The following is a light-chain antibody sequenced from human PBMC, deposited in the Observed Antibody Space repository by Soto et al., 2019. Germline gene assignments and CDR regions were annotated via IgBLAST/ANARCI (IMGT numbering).Light chain of an antibody. CDR1: QSMSRW. Sequence: DLQMTQSPSTRSAFVGARSPTTWRASQSMSRWLAWYQQKPGKAPKLLIYDASTLESGVPSRFSGSRSGTEFTLTVSSLQPDDFATYYCQQYNDSFPYTFGQGTKVDIK. J-gene: IGKJ2*01. CDR2: DAS. CDR3: QQYNDSFPYT. V-gene: IGKV1-5*01.